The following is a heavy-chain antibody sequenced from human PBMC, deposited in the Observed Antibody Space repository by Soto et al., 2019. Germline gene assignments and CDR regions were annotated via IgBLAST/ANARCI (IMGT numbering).Heavy chain of an antibody. CDR3: ARETLNNYYYYYYMDV. Sequence: SETLSLTCTVSGCSIRSGGYYWSWIRQHPGKGLEWIGYIYYSGSTYYNPSLKSRVTISVDTSKNQFSLKLSSVTAADTAVYYCARETLNNYYYYYYMDVWGKGTTVTVSS. J-gene: IGHJ6*03. V-gene: IGHV4-31*03. CDR2: IYYSGST. CDR1: GCSIRSGGYY.